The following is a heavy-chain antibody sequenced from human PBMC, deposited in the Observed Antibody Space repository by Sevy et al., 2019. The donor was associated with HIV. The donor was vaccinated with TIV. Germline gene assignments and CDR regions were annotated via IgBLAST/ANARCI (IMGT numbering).Heavy chain of an antibody. J-gene: IGHJ4*02. V-gene: IGHV1-69*13. CDR1: GGTFSSYG. CDR3: ARGGGNGWYYFDY. Sequence: ASVKVSCKASGGTFSSYGISWVRQAPGQGLEWMGGIIPILGTVNYAQKFQGRVTITADESTKTAYMELSSLRSEDRALYYCARGGGNGWYYFDYWGQETLVTVSS. D-gene: IGHD6-19*01. CDR2: IIPILGTV.